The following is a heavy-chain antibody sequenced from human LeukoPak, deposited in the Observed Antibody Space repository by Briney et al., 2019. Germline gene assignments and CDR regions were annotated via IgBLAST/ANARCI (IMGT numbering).Heavy chain of an antibody. D-gene: IGHD5-18*01. J-gene: IGHJ4*02. CDR2: MNPNRGNT. V-gene: IGHV1-8*01. Sequence: ASVKVSCKASGYTFTGYDINWVRQAPGQGLEWMGWMNPNRGNTVYAQKLQGRVTMTRNTSISTAYMELSSLRSEDTAVYYCARGRVDTAMDHVFDYWGQGTLVTVSS. CDR3: ARGRVDTAMDHVFDY. CDR1: GYTFTGYD.